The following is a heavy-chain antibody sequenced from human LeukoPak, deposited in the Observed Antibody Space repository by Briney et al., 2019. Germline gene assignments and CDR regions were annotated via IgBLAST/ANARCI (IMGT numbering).Heavy chain of an antibody. CDR2: INPNSGGT. J-gene: IGHJ5*02. Sequence: ASVKVSCKASGYTFTGYYMHWVRQAPGQGLEWMGWINPNSGGTNYAQKFQGRVTMTRDTSVSTAYMELSRLRSEDTAVYYCARGTPEFNWFDPWGQGTLVTVSS. CDR3: ARGTPEFNWFDP. D-gene: IGHD1/OR15-1a*01. V-gene: IGHV1-2*02. CDR1: GYTFTGYY.